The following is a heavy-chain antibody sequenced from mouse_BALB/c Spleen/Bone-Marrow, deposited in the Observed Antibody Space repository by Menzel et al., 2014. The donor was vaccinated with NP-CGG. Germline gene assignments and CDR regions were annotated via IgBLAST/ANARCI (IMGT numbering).Heavy chain of an antibody. J-gene: IGHJ3*01. CDR3: ARRGSAYVEGFAY. Sequence: LVKTGASVKISCKASGYSFTGYYMHWVKQSHGKSLGWIAYISCPNGTTNYNQKFRGKATLTVDTSSSTAYMQFNSLTSEDSAVYYCARRGSAYVEGFAYWGQGTLVTVSA. V-gene: IGHV1S34*01. D-gene: IGHD3-1*01. CDR1: GYSFTGYY. CDR2: ISCPNGTT.